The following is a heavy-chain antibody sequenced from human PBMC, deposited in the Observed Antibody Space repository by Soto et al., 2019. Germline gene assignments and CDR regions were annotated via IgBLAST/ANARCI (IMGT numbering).Heavy chain of an antibody. CDR2: IYYSGST. D-gene: IGHD4-17*01. V-gene: IGHV4-31*03. Sequence: PSETLSLTCTVSGGSISSGGYYWSWIRQHPGKGLEWIGYIYYSGSTYYNPSLKSRVTISVDTSKNQFSLKLSSVTAADTAVYYCARGSLDYGDYYYYYYGMDVWGQGTTVTVSS. J-gene: IGHJ6*02. CDR1: GGSISSGGYY. CDR3: ARGSLDYGDYYYYYYGMDV.